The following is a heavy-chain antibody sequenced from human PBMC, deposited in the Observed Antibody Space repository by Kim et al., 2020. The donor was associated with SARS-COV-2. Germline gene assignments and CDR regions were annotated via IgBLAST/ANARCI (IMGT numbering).Heavy chain of an antibody. CDR1: GFTFSSYA. D-gene: IGHD5-18*01. CDR2: ISSNGGST. CDR3: VKAGLRGYSYGPYYFDY. Sequence: GGSLRLSCSASGFTFSSYAMHWVRQAPGKGLEYVSAISSNGGSTYYADSVKGRFTISRDNSKNTLYLQMSSLRAEDTAVYYCVKAGLRGYSYGPYYFDYSGPQLLVTVSS. V-gene: IGHV3-64D*06. J-gene: IGHJ4*02.